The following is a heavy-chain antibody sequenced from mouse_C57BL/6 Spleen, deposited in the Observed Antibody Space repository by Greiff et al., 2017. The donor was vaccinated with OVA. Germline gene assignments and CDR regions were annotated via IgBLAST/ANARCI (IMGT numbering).Heavy chain of an antibody. Sequence: QVQLKQPGAELVMPGASVKLSCKASGYTFTSYWMHWVKQRPGQGLEWIGEIDPSDSYTNYNQKFKGKSTLTVDKSSSTAYMQLSSLTSEDSAVYYCVLLRGFDYWGQGTTLTVSS. J-gene: IGHJ2*01. V-gene: IGHV1-69*01. CDR2: IDPSDSYT. CDR3: VLLRGFDY. D-gene: IGHD1-1*01. CDR1: GYTFTSYW.